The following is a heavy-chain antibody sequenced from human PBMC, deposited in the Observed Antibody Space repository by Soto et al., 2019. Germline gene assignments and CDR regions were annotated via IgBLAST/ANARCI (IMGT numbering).Heavy chain of an antibody. CDR1: GGSISSYY. D-gene: IGHD6-19*01. J-gene: IGHJ6*02. CDR2: IYYSGST. CDR3: TREKWVATDFYGLDV. Sequence: SETLSLTCTVSGGSISSYYWSWIRQPPGKGLEWIGYIYYSGSTNYNPSLKSRVSISLDTSKNEFSLKLNSVTAAYTAVYYCTREKWVATDFYGLDVWGQGTTVTVSS. V-gene: IGHV4-4*08.